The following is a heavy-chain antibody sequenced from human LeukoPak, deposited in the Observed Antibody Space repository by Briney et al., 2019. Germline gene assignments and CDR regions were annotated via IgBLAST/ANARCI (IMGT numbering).Heavy chain of an antibody. J-gene: IGHJ4*02. Sequence: SETLSLTCTVSGGSISSSSYYWGWIRQPPGKGLERNRSIYYTGNTYYNPSRKSRVTISVDTSKNQFSLRLSSVTAADTAVYYCARHRWELPAYFDYWGQGTLVTVSS. D-gene: IGHD1-26*01. CDR1: GGSISSSSYY. CDR2: IYYTGNT. CDR3: ARHRWELPAYFDY. V-gene: IGHV4-39*01.